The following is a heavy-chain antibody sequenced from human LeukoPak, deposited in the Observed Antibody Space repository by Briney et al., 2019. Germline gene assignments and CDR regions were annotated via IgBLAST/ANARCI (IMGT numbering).Heavy chain of an antibody. J-gene: IGHJ4*02. CDR1: GFTFSGSA. CDR3: TRQGAVAGRGDDY. CDR2: IRSKANSYAT. D-gene: IGHD6-19*01. V-gene: IGHV3-73*01. Sequence: GGSLRLSCAASGFTFSGSAMHWVRQASGKGLEWVGRIRSKANSYATAYAASVKGRFTISRDDSKHTAYLQMNSLKTEDTAVYYCTRQGAVAGRGDDYWGQGTLVTVSS.